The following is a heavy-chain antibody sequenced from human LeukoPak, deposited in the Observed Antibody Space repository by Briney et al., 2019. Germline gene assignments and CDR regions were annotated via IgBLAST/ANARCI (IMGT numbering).Heavy chain of an antibody. J-gene: IGHJ4*02. D-gene: IGHD6-19*01. V-gene: IGHV4-59*01. Sequence: SETLSLTCTVSSGSISSYYWSWSRQAPGKGLEWIGYIYYSGSTNYNPSLKTRVTISVDTSKNQFSLKLTSVTAADTAVYYCARMDRSGWYYFGYGGQGTLVTVSS. CDR2: IYYSGST. CDR3: ARMDRSGWYYFGY. CDR1: SGSISSYY.